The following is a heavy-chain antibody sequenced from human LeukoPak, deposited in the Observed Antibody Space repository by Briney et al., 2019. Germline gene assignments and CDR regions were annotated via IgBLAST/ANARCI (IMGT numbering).Heavy chain of an antibody. J-gene: IGHJ4*02. Sequence: SETLSLTCTVSGYSISSGYYWGWIRQPPGKGLEWIGSIYYSGSTYYNPSLKSRVTISVDTSKNQFSLKLSSVTAADTAVYYCARGGAPSTLLDYWGQGTLVTVSS. CDR3: ARGGAPSTLLDY. D-gene: IGHD1-26*01. CDR2: IYYSGST. CDR1: GYSISSGYY. V-gene: IGHV4-38-2*02.